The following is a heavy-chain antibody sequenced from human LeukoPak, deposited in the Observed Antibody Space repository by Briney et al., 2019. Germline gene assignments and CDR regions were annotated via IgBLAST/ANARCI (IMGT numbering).Heavy chain of an antibody. V-gene: IGHV3-30-3*01. CDR1: GFTFSGSA. D-gene: IGHD6-13*01. CDR3: ARRIAAAGGNYYYYYGMDV. Sequence: GGSLRLSCAASGFTFSGSAMHWVRQAPGKGLEWVAVISYDGSNKYYADSVKGRFTISRDNSKNTLYLQMNSLRAEDTAVYYCARRIAAAGGNYYYYYGMDVWGQGTTVTVSS. J-gene: IGHJ6*02. CDR2: ISYDGSNK.